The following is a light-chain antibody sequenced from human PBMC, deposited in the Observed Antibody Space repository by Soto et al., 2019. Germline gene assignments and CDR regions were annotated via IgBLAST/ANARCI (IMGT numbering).Light chain of an antibody. J-gene: IGKJ1*01. CDR3: QQNNSYSWT. Sequence: DLQMTQSPSTVSASVGDRVTITCRASQSISNWVAWYQQKPGKPPKVLIFQVSTLESGVPSRFSGSGSGTEFSLTISSLQPDDFATYYCQQNNSYSWTFGQGTKVEIK. V-gene: IGKV1-5*03. CDR2: QVS. CDR1: QSISNW.